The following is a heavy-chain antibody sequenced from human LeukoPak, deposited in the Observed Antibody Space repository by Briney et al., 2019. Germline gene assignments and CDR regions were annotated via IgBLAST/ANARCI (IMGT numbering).Heavy chain of an antibody. V-gene: IGHV3-33*06. D-gene: IGHD4-11*01. CDR2: IWYYGRNK. CDR3: AKDHPTTTGRREPWFDP. CDR1: GFTFSSYG. Sequence: GRSLRLSCAASGFTFSSYGMHWVRQAPGKGLEGVAVIWYYGRNKYYADSVKGRFTISRDNSNNTLYLQMNRLRAEDTAVYYCAKDHPTTTGRREPWFDPWGQGTLVTVSS. J-gene: IGHJ5*02.